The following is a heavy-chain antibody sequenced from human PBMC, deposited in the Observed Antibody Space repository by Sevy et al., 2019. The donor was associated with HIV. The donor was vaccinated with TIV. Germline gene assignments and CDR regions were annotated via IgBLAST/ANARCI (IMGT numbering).Heavy chain of an antibody. CDR1: GGSISSGNYY. J-gene: IGHJ5*02. D-gene: IGHD6-6*01. Sequence: SETLSLTCTVSGGSISSGNYYWHWIRQPPGKGLEWIGYISYTGNTYYNPSLKSPVTISVDTSNNQCSLRLTSVTAADSAVYYCAGDVTEYTSSSVWFDPWGQGTLVTVSS. CDR2: ISYTGNT. CDR3: AGDVTEYTSSSVWFDP. V-gene: IGHV4-30-4*01.